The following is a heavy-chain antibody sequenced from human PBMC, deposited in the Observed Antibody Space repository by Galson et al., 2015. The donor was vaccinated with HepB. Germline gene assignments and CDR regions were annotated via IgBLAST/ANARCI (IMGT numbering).Heavy chain of an antibody. Sequence: SLRLSCAASGFTFSSYAMHWVRQAPGKGLEWVAVISYDGSNKYYADSVKGRFTISRDNSKNTLYLQMNSLRAEDTAVYYCARVEPGIAAAGTSFAFDIWGQGTMGTVSS. CDR2: ISYDGSNK. J-gene: IGHJ3*02. V-gene: IGHV3-30*04. D-gene: IGHD6-13*01. CDR1: GFTFSSYA. CDR3: ARVEPGIAAAGTSFAFDI.